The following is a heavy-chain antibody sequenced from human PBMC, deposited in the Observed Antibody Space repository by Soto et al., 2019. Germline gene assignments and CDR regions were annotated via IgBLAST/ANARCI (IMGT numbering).Heavy chain of an antibody. J-gene: IGHJ6*02. D-gene: IGHD3-3*01. CDR3: ASRGIVLRFLDLFYGMDV. CDR2: IYHSGST. CDR1: GGSISSSNW. Sequence: SETLSLTCAVSGGSISSSNWWSFFRQPPGKGLEWIGEIYHSGSTNYNPSLKSRVTISVDKSKNQFSLKLSSVTAADTAVYYCASRGIVLRFLDLFYGMDVWGQGTTVTVS. V-gene: IGHV4-4*02.